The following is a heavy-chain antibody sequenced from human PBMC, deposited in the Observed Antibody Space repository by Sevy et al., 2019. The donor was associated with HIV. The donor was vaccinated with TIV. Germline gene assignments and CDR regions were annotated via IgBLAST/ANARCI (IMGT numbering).Heavy chain of an antibody. CDR1: GFTFSGSA. CDR3: TRPLIYCSGGTCYHYYYYDMDV. Sequence: GGSLRLSCVASGFTFSGSAMHWVRQASGKGLEWVGRIRSKVNSYEIAYAASVKGRFIISRDDSKKTEYLQNTSLKPEDTAVYYGTRPLIYCSGGTCYHYYYYDMDVWGQGTTVTVSS. J-gene: IGHJ6*02. CDR2: IRSKVNSYEI. D-gene: IGHD2-15*01. V-gene: IGHV3-73*01.